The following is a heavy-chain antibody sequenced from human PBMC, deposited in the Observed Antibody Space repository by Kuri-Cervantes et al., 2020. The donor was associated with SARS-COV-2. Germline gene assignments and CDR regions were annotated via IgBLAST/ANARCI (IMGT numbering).Heavy chain of an antibody. D-gene: IGHD2-21*01. J-gene: IGHJ4*02. CDR3: ARARVGVFDF. V-gene: IGHV3-30*04. CDR1: GFTFNTCA. CDR2: ISSDGINK. Sequence: GESLKISCAASGFTFNTCAMHWVRQAPGKGLEWVAMISSDGINKSYADSVKGRFTISRDKSRNTLYLQIISLRTEDTAVFYCARARVGVFDFWGQGALVTVSS.